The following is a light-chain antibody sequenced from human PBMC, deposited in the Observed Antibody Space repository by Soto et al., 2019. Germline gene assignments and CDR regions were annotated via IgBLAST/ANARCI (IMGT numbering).Light chain of an antibody. V-gene: IGKV3D-15*01. CDR3: QQYHQWHPVT. Sequence: LITQSPATLSVCPGERATLFCWASQTINDNVAWYQQTHGQPPRLLIYGATTRANDIPARFSGGQSGTEFTLTVCSLQSEDSAFYYCQQYHQWHPVTFGQGTRLEIK. J-gene: IGKJ5*01. CDR2: GAT. CDR1: QTINDN.